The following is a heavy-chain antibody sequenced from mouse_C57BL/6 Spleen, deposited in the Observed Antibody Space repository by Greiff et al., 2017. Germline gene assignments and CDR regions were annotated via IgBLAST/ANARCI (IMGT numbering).Heavy chain of an antibody. D-gene: IGHD1-1*01. CDR3: AREKDYDGSSFHWYIDV. J-gene: IGHJ1*03. Sequence: QVQLQQPGAELVKPGASVKLSCKASGYTFTSYWMPWVQQRPGQGLEWIGMIHPNSGSTNYNEKFKSKSTMTVDKASRIAYMQLSSLPSEYSAVYYCAREKDYDGSSFHWYIDVWGTGTPVTVSS. V-gene: IGHV1-64*01. CDR1: GYTFTSYW. CDR2: IHPNSGST.